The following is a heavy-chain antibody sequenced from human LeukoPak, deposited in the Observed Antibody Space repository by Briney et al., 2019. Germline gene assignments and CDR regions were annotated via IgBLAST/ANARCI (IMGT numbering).Heavy chain of an antibody. D-gene: IGHD6-13*01. CDR3: ARDSVNLGIAAAGNDY. J-gene: IGHJ4*02. CDR1: GGTFSSHA. V-gene: IGHV1-69*05. CDR2: IIPIFGTA. Sequence: SVKVSWKASGGTFSSHAISWVRQAPGQGLEWMGGIIPIFGTANYAQKFQGRVTITTDESTSTAYMELSSLRSEDTAVYYCARDSVNLGIAAAGNDYWGQGTLVTVSS.